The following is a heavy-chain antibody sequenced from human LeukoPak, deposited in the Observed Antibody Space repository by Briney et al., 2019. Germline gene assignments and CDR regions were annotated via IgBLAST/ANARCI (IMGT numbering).Heavy chain of an antibody. CDR2: ISNSSSYI. CDR3: ARETAIWFWELLRGGFDY. CDR1: GFTFSSYS. D-gene: IGHD3-10*01. V-gene: IGHV3-21*01. J-gene: IGHJ4*02. Sequence: GGSLRLSCAASGFTFSSYSMNWVRQAPGKGLEWVSSISNSSSYIYYADSVKGRFTISRDNAKNSLYLQMNSLRAEDTAVYYCARETAIWFWELLRGGFDYWGQGTLVTVSS.